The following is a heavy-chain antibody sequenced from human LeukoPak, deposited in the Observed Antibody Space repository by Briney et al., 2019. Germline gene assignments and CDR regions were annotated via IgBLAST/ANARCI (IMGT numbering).Heavy chain of an antibody. CDR3: AKERGFLEWLPSSGAFDY. CDR2: ISGSGGST. CDR1: GFTFSSYA. V-gene: IGHV3-23*01. Sequence: GGSLRLSCAASGFTFSSYAMSWVRQAPGKGLEWVSAISGSGGSTYYADSVKGRFTISRGNSKNTLYLQMNSLRAEDTAVYYCAKERGFLEWLPSSGAFDYWGQGTLVTVSS. J-gene: IGHJ4*02. D-gene: IGHD3-3*01.